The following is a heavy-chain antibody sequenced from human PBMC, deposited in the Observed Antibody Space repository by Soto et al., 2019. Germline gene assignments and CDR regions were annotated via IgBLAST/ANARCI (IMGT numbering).Heavy chain of an antibody. CDR1: GGSFSSNNYY. V-gene: IGHV4-39*01. CDR2: VYYSGKT. D-gene: IGHD3-3*01. Sequence: PSETLSLTCTVSGGSFSSNNYYWGWIRQPPGKGPEWIGSVYYSGKTYYNPSLKSRVTISVDTSQTHFSLRLNSVTAGDTAVYYCARQSTGQYDFWSDYSRSVPRVDWFDPWGQGILVTFSS. CDR3: ARQSTGQYDFWSDYSRSVPRVDWFDP. J-gene: IGHJ5*02.